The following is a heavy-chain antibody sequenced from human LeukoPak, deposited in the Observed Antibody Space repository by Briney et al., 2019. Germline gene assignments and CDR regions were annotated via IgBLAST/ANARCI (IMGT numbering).Heavy chain of an antibody. J-gene: IGHJ5*02. CDR1: GFTFSSYA. D-gene: IGHD3-9*01. CDR3: ARDRYFTSVMLST. CDR2: ISYDGSNK. Sequence: GGSLRLSCAASGFTFSSYAMHWVRQAPGKGLEWVAVISYDGSNKYYADSVKGRFTISRDNSKNTLYLQMNSLRAEDTAVYYCARDRYFTSVMLSTWGQGTLVTVSS. V-gene: IGHV3-30-3*01.